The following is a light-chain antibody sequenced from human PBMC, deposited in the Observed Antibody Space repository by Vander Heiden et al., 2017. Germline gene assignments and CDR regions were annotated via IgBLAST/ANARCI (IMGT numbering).Light chain of an antibody. Sequence: QSVLTQPPSASGTPGQRVTIPCSGSSSNIGSNYVYWYQQLPGTAPKLPIYRNNQRPSGVPERFSGSKSGTSASLAISGLRSEDEADYYCAAWDDSLSGLVVFGGGTKLTVL. CDR1: SSNIGSNY. V-gene: IGLV1-47*01. CDR2: RNN. CDR3: AAWDDSLSGLVV. J-gene: IGLJ2*01.